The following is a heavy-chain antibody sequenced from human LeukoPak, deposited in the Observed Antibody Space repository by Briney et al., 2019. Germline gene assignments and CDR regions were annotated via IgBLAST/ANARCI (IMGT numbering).Heavy chain of an antibody. CDR3: AREDYYDSSGYSHDAFDI. CDR2: IYHSGST. CDR1: GGSISSSNW. V-gene: IGHV4-4*02. Sequence: SGTLSLTCAVSGGSISSSNWWSWVRQPPGKGLEWIGEIYHSGSTNYNPSLKSRVTISLDTSKNQFSLKLSSVTAADTAVYYCAREDYYDSSGYSHDAFDIWGQGTMVTVSS. J-gene: IGHJ3*02. D-gene: IGHD3-22*01.